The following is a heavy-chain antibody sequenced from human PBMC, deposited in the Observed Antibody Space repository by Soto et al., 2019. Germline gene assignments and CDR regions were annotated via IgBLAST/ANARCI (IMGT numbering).Heavy chain of an antibody. CDR2: ISYSGST. Sequence: QVQLQESGPGLVKPSETLSLTCTVSSGSISRYYWTWIRQPPGKGLEWIGYISYSGSTNYNPSLKSRVTRADDTAKHQFSLQLTSVAAADTAVYYCASSVRMDAVDSWCQGTMVTVSS. CDR3: ASSVRMDAVDS. CDR1: SGSISRYY. J-gene: IGHJ3*02. V-gene: IGHV4-59*08. D-gene: IGHD2-8*01.